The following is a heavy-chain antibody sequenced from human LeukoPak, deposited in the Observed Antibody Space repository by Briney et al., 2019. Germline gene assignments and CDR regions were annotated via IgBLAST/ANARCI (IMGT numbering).Heavy chain of an antibody. J-gene: IGHJ5*02. V-gene: IGHV4-39*07. D-gene: IGHD2-21*01. Sequence: PSETLSLTCTVSGGSISSSSYYWGWIRQPPGKGLEWIGSIYYSGSTYYNPSLKSRVTISVDTSKNQFSLKLSSVTAADTAVYYCARTLPGAYVPRADNWFDPLGQGTLVT. CDR3: ARTLPGAYVPRADNWFDP. CDR2: IYYSGST. CDR1: GGSISSSSYY.